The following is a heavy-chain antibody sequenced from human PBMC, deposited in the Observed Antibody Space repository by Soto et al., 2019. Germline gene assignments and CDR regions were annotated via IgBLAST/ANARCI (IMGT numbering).Heavy chain of an antibody. D-gene: IGHD6-13*01. Sequence: SETLSLTCTVSGGSISSGGYYWSWIRQHPGKGLEWIGYIYYSGSTSYNPSLKSRVTISVDTTKNQFSLKLSSVTAADTAVYYCARGPGSSWPYYYYYYGMDVWGQGTTVTVSS. CDR1: GGSISSGGYY. J-gene: IGHJ6*02. CDR3: ARGPGSSWPYYYYYYGMDV. CDR2: IYYSGST. V-gene: IGHV4-31*03.